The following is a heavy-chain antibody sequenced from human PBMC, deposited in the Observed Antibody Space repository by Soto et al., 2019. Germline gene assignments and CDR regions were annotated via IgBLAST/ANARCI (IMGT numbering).Heavy chain of an antibody. CDR1: GFTFSSYA. J-gene: IGHJ4*02. V-gene: IGHV3-23*01. CDR2: VSGSGGST. Sequence: GGSLRLSCAASGFTFSSYAMSWVRQAPGKGLEWISAVSGSGGSTYYADSVKGRFTISRDNSKDTLYLQMNNLKAEDTAVYYCAKPPDYNWNDYWGQGTLVTVSS. D-gene: IGHD1-20*01. CDR3: AKPPDYNWNDY.